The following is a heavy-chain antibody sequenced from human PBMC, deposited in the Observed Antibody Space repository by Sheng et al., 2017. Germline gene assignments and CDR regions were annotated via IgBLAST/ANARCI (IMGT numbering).Heavy chain of an antibody. J-gene: IGHJ4*02. CDR2: IYHSGST. D-gene: IGHD2-2*01. CDR3: ARVYCSSTSCYEGFDY. V-gene: IGHV4-38-2*01. CDR1: VTPSAVVTT. Sequence: QVQLQESGPGAGEAFGDPCPSPALSLVTPSAVVTTGGWIRQPPGKGLEWIGSIYHSGSTPTTPVPQESSHISVDTSKNQFSLKLSSVTAADTAVYYCARVYCSSTSCYEGFDYWGQGTLVTVSS.